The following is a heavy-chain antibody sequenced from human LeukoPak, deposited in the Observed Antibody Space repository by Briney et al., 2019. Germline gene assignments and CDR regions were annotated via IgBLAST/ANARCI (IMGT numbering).Heavy chain of an antibody. V-gene: IGHV4-39*07. CDR3: ARALGGYNIRN. J-gene: IGHJ4*02. CDR1: GGSISSSSYY. Sequence: SETLSLTCTVSGGSISSSSYYWGWIRQPPGKGLEWIGSIYYSGSTYYNPSLKSRVTISVDTSKNQFSLKLSSVTAADTAVYYCARALGGYNIRNWGQGTLVTVSS. CDR2: IYYSGST. D-gene: IGHD5-24*01.